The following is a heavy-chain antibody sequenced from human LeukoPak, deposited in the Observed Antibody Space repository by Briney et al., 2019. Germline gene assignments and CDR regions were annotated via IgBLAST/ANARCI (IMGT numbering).Heavy chain of an antibody. CDR1: GYIFTSYD. Sequence: GALVKVSCKASGYIFTSYDISWVRQAAGQGLEWIGWLRPASGSSGYAQKFQGRVTMTRSTSTRTAYMELRSLTSEDTAVYYCARGPPESTTSDYWGQGTLVTVSS. V-gene: IGHV1-8*01. CDR3: ARGPPESTTSDY. J-gene: IGHJ4*02. D-gene: IGHD2-2*01. CDR2: LRPASGSS.